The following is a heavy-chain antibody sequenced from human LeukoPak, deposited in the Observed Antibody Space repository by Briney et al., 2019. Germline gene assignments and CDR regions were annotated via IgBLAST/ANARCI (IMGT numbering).Heavy chain of an antibody. J-gene: IGHJ3*02. V-gene: IGHV3-13*01. D-gene: IGHD3-10*01. CDR2: IDTVGDI. Sequence: GGSLRLSCAASGFTFSNYDMHWVRQARGRGPEWVSGIDTVGDIYYSDSVKGRFTISRENAKDSLYLQMNSLRAGDTAVYYCAREHGSGTYRAFDIWGQGTMVTVSS. CDR1: GFTFSNYD. CDR3: AREHGSGTYRAFDI.